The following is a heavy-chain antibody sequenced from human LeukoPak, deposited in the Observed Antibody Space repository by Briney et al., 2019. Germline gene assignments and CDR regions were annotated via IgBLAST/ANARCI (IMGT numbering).Heavy chain of an antibody. Sequence: SETLSLTCTVSGGSISGYYWSWIRQPPGKGLEWIGEINHSGSTNYNPSLKSRVTISVDTSKNQFSLKLSSVTAADTAVYYCARRVGGFAYDYWGQGTLVTVSS. CDR2: INHSGST. J-gene: IGHJ4*02. CDR3: ARRVGGFAYDY. D-gene: IGHD2-15*01. V-gene: IGHV4-34*01. CDR1: GGSISGYY.